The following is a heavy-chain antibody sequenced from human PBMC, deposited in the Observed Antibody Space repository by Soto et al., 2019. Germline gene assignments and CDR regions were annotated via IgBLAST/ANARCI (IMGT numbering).Heavy chain of an antibody. CDR2: ISGSGDST. V-gene: IGHV3-23*01. Sequence: EVQLLESGGGLVQPGGSLRLSCAASGFTFSSYAMSWVRQAPGKGLEWVSVISGSGDSTYYADSVKGRFTISRDNSKNTLYLQMKSLRAEDTAVYYCARRGPGTYFDYWGQGTLVTVSS. CDR1: GFTFSSYA. CDR3: ARRGPGTYFDY. J-gene: IGHJ4*02. D-gene: IGHD6-13*01.